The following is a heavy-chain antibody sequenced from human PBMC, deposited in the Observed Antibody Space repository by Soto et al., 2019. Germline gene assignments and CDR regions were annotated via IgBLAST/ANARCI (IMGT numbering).Heavy chain of an antibody. Sequence: EVPLVESGGGLVQPGGSLRLSCAASGFTFSSYSMNWVRQALGKGLEWVSYISSSSSTIYYADSVKGRFTISRDNAKNSLYLQMNSLRAEDTAVYYCARHPERIAQIGWFDPWGQGTLVTVSS. CDR1: GFTFSSYS. CDR2: ISSSSSTI. V-gene: IGHV3-48*01. CDR3: ARHPERIAQIGWFDP. J-gene: IGHJ5*02. D-gene: IGHD6-13*01.